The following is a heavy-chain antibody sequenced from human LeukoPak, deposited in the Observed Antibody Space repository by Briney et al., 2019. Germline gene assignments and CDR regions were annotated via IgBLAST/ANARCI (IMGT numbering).Heavy chain of an antibody. D-gene: IGHD3-3*01. J-gene: IGHJ6*02. CDR1: GYTFTSYD. CDR2: MNPNSGNT. CDR3: ARGPAYDFWSGYYSTYYGMDV. V-gene: IGHV1-8*01. Sequence: ASVKVPCEASGYTFTSYDINWVRQATGQGLEWMGWMNPNSGNTGYAQKFQGRVTMTRNTSISTAYMELSSLRSEDTAVYYCARGPAYDFWSGYYSTYYGMDVWGQGTTVTVSS.